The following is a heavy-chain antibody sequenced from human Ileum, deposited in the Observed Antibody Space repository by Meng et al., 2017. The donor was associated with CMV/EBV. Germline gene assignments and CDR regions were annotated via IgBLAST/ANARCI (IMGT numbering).Heavy chain of an antibody. J-gene: IGHJ5*02. CDR2: ISTGGST. CDR3: ARDILIGYIRHNYFDP. Sequence: QFQPQEPGPGPGKPSQPLSLTCTVSGGSIGSDDFWSWLRQPAGKGLEWIGRISTGGSTSYNPSLKSRVALSLDTSKNQFSLRLCSVTAADTAIYYCARDILIGYIRHNYFDPWGQGTLVTVSS. D-gene: IGHD3-9*01. CDR1: GGSIGSDDF. V-gene: IGHV4-61*02.